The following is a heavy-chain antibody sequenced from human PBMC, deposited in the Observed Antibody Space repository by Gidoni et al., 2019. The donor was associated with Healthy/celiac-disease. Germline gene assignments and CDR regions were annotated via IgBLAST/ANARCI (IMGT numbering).Heavy chain of an antibody. D-gene: IGHD2-2*01. V-gene: IGHV4-31*03. CDR2: IYYSGRR. CDR3: ARTQGEYQLPRGAFDI. Sequence: QVQLQESGPGLVKPSQTLSLTCTVSGGSIGSGGYYWSWIRQHPGKGLEWIGYIYYSGRRYYNPSLKSRVTISVDTSKNQFSLKLSSVTAADTAVYYCARTQGEYQLPRGAFDIWGQGTMVTVSS. CDR1: GGSIGSGGYY. J-gene: IGHJ3*02.